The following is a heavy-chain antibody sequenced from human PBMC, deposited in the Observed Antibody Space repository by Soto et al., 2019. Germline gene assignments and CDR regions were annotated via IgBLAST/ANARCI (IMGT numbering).Heavy chain of an antibody. CDR1: GYTFTSYY. V-gene: IGHV1-46*01. D-gene: IGHD1-26*01. J-gene: IGHJ6*02. Sequence: GASVKVSCKASGYTFTSYYMHWVRQAPGQGLEWMGIINPSGGSTSYAQKFQGRVTMTRDTSTSTVYMELSSLRSEDTAVYYCARSLEWELLVASGNYYYYGMDVWGQGTTVTVSS. CDR2: INPSGGST. CDR3: ARSLEWELLVASGNYYYYGMDV.